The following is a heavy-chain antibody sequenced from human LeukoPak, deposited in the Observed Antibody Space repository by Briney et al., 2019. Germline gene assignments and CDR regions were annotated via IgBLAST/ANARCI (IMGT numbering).Heavy chain of an antibody. D-gene: IGHD2-2*01. CDR3: ARMRGDIVVVPAAYFDY. Sequence: PSETLSLTCTVSGGSISSYYWSWIRQPPGKGLEWIGYIYYSGSTNYNPSLKSRVTISVDTSKNQFSLKLSSVTAADTAVYYCARMRGDIVVVPAAYFDYWGQGTLVTVSS. CDR1: GGSISSYY. J-gene: IGHJ4*02. V-gene: IGHV4-59*01. CDR2: IYYSGST.